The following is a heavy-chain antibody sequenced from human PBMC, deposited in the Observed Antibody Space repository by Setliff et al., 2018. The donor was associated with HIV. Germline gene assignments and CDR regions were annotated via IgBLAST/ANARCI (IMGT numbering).Heavy chain of an antibody. CDR2: INHSGRT. D-gene: IGHD2-8*02. CDR1: GGSFSDNY. CDR3: ARVISTYWYSIFRNYYYHMDV. V-gene: IGHV4-34*01. Sequence: PSETLSLTCAVYGGSFSDNYWSWIRQSPGKGLEWIGEINHSGRTKYSPSLRSRVSISVDTSKTQFSLKLSSVTAADTAVYYCARVISTYWYSIFRNYYYHMDVWGNGTTVTVSS. J-gene: IGHJ6*03.